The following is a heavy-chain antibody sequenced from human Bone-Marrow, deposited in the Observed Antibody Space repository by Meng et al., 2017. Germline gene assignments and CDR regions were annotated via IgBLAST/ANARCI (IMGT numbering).Heavy chain of an antibody. D-gene: IGHD6-19*01. Sequence: GESLKISCAASGFTFSSYGMHWVRQAPGKGLEWVAVIWYDGSNKYYADSVKGRFTISRDNSKNTLYLQMNSLRAEDTAVYYCARDPVIAVAGAEYFQHWGQGTLVTVSS. V-gene: IGHV3-33*01. J-gene: IGHJ1*01. CDR1: GFTFSSYG. CDR2: IWYDGSNK. CDR3: ARDPVIAVAGAEYFQH.